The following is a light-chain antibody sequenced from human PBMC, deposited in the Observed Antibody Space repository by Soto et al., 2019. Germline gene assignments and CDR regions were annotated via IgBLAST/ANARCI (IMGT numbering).Light chain of an antibody. CDR1: QSVSNNY. J-gene: IGKJ1*01. Sequence: EIVLTQSPGTLSLSPGERATLSCRSSQSVSNNYLAWYQQQPGQAPMLLIYASTNKTTGIPDRISSRGSATDFTPTISRQEHEDVAVYYCQQYGNSGTFGQGTKVDIK. V-gene: IGKV3-20*01. CDR3: QQYGNSGT. CDR2: AST.